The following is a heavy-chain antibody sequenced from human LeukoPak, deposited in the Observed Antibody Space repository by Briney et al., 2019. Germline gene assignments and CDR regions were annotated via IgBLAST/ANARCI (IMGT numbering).Heavy chain of an antibody. CDR3: AGVGEAADELPYFDS. Sequence: PGGSLRLSCAASGFTFSSYAMHWVRQAPGKGLEWVAIISYDGSNKYSADSVKGRFTISRDNSKSTVYLEMNSLRAEDTAVYYCAGVGEAADELPYFDSWGQGTLVTVSS. J-gene: IGHJ4*02. D-gene: IGHD6-13*01. CDR1: GFTFSSYA. CDR2: ISYDGSNK. V-gene: IGHV3-30*01.